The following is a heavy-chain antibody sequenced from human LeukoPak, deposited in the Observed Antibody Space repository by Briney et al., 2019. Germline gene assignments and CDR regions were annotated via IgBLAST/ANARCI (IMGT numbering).Heavy chain of an antibody. CDR1: GYTFTGYY. V-gene: IGHV1-2*04. D-gene: IGHD6-13*01. CDR3: ARELAAAGTESFDY. J-gene: IGHJ4*02. Sequence: ASVKVSCKASGYTFTGYYMHGVRQAPGQGLEWMGWINPNSGGTNYAQKFQGWVTMTRDTSISTAYMELSRLRSDDTAVYYCARELAAAGTESFDYWGQGTLVTVSS. CDR2: INPNSGGT.